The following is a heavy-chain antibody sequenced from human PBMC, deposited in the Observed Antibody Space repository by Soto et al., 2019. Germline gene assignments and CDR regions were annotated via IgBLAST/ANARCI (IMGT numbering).Heavy chain of an antibody. Sequence: GSLRLSCAASGFTFSSYSMSWVRQAPGKGLEWVSAISGSGGSTYYADSVKGRFTISRDNSKNTLYLQMNSLGAEDTAVYYCAKGKFGSSWPPPFDYWGQGTLVTVSS. CDR3: AKGKFGSSWPPPFDY. CDR1: GFTFSSYS. CDR2: ISGSGGST. D-gene: IGHD6-13*01. J-gene: IGHJ4*02. V-gene: IGHV3-23*01.